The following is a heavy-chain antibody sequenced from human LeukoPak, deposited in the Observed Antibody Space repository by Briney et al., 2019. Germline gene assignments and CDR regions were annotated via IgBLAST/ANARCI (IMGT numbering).Heavy chain of an antibody. CDR2: IIPIFGTA. CDR1: GGTFSSYA. Sequence: SVKVSCKASGGTFSSYAISWVRQAPGQGLEWMGGIIPIFGTANYAQKFQGRVTMTRDTSISTAYMELSRLRSDDTAVYYCAARSGYDVFFDYWGQGTLVTVSS. J-gene: IGHJ4*02. V-gene: IGHV1-69*05. CDR3: AARSGYDVFFDY. D-gene: IGHD5-12*01.